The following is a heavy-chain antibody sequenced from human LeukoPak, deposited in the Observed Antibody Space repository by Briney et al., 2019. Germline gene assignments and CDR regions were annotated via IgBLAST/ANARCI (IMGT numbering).Heavy chain of an antibody. CDR1: GGSISTYY. D-gene: IGHD6-19*01. V-gene: IGHV4-59*08. J-gene: IGHJ4*02. Sequence: PSETLSLTCTVSGGSISTYYWSWIRQPPGKGLEWIGCIYDSGSTNYSPSLQSRVTISVDTSENKFSLKLSSVTAADTAVYYCARRGVVAVAGHDCFDYWGQGTLVTVSS. CDR3: ARRGVVAVAGHDCFDY. CDR2: IYDSGST.